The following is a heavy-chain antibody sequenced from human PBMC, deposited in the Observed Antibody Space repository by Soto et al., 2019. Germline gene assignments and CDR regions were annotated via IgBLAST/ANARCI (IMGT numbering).Heavy chain of an antibody. CDR1: GFIFSSYG. V-gene: IGHV3-33*01. J-gene: IGHJ4*02. CDR2: IRYDGSNK. D-gene: IGHD5-12*01. CDR3: ARVKQGRGGYDSPFDY. Sequence: QVQLVESGGGVVQPGGSLRLSCAPSGFIFSSYGMHWVRQAPGKGLEWVAVIRYDGSNKYYADSVKGRFTISRDNSKNPLYLQMNSLSAEDTAVYYCARVKQGRGGYDSPFDYWGQGTLVTVSS.